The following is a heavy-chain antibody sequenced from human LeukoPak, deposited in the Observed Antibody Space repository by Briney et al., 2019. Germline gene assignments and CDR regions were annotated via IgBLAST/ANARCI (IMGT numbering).Heavy chain of an antibody. CDR3: ATVHHDLYSSGWYEDY. CDR2: IWYDGSNK. Sequence: GRSLRLSCAASGFTFSSYGMHWVRQAPGKGLEWVAVIWYDGSNKYYAHSVTGRFTISRDNSKNTLYLQMNSLRAEDTAVYYCATVHHDLYSSGWYEDYWGQGTPVTVSS. CDR1: GFTFSSYG. D-gene: IGHD6-19*01. J-gene: IGHJ4*02. V-gene: IGHV3-33*01.